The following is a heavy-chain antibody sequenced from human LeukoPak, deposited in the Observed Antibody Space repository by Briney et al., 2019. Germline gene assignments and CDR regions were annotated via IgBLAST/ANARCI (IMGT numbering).Heavy chain of an antibody. CDR2: IYYSGST. CDR1: GGSISSSSYY. J-gene: IGHJ1*01. CDR3: ARYDRSPEYFQH. V-gene: IGHV4-39*07. D-gene: IGHD2-8*01. Sequence: PSETLSLTCTVSGGSISSSSYYWGWIRQPPGKGLEWIGSIYYSGSTYYNPSLKSRVTISVDTSKNQFSLKLSSVTAADTAVYYCARYDRSPEYFQHWGQGTLVTVSS.